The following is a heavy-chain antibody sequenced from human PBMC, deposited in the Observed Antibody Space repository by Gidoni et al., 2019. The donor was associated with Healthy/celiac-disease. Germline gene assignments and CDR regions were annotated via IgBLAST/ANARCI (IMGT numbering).Heavy chain of an antibody. J-gene: IGHJ6*03. V-gene: IGHV3-48*02. CDR2: IGISSTTI. Sequence: EEQLVESGGGLVQPGGSLRLSCAASGFTFSSDSLNWVRQPPGKGLEWVSYIGISSTTIYYADSVKGRFTISRDNAKNSLDLHMNSLRDVDTAVYYCARLVVDATTQTYFYYMDVWGIGTTVIVSS. CDR3: ARLVVDATTQTYFYYMDV. CDR1: GFTFSSDS. D-gene: IGHD2-15*01.